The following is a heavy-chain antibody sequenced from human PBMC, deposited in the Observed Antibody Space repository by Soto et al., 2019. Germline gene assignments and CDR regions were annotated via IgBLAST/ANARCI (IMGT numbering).Heavy chain of an antibody. J-gene: IGHJ6*03. CDR2: IYYSGST. D-gene: IGHD3-3*01. CDR3: ARHHWSGYYTGIYYYYYYMDV. Sequence: SETLSLTCTVSGGSISSYYWSWIRQPPGKGLEWIGYIYYSGSTNYNPSLKSRVTISVDTSKNQFSLKLSSVTAADTAVYYCARHHWSGYYTGIYYYYYYMDVWGKGTTVTVSS. CDR1: GGSISSYY. V-gene: IGHV4-59*08.